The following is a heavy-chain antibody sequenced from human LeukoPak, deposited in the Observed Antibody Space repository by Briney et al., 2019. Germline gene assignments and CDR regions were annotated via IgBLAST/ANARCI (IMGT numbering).Heavy chain of an antibody. J-gene: IGHJ5*02. V-gene: IGHV4-39*07. CDR3: ARDLGVPNWFDP. CDR2: IYYSGST. D-gene: IGHD1-26*01. CDR1: GGSISSSSYC. Sequence: SETLSLTCTVSGGSISSSSYCWGWIRQPPGKGLEWIGSIYYSGSTYYNPSLKSRVTISVDTSKNQFSLKLSSVTAADTAVYYCARDLGVPNWFDPWGQGTLVTVSS.